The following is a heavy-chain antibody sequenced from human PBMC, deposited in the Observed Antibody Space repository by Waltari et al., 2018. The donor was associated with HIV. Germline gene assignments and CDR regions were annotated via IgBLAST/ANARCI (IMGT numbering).Heavy chain of an antibody. CDR3: ARVTDPRYIYFDP. V-gene: IGHV4-4*07. D-gene: IGHD1-1*01. CDR1: GDSISRYY. CDR2: ISSAGST. Sequence: QVQLQESGPGLVKPSETLSLTCTVSGDSISRYYWSWIRQPAGKGLEWIGRISSAGSTNYNPPLKSRVTMSVDTSKNQFSLRLSSVTAADTAVYYCARVTDPRYIYFDPWGQGTLVTVSS. J-gene: IGHJ5*02.